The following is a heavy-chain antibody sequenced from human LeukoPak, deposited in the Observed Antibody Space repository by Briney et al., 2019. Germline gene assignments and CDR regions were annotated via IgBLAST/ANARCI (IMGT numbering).Heavy chain of an antibody. CDR3: AKLSGSGSPDFDY. CDR2: ISGSGGRA. J-gene: IGHJ4*02. V-gene: IGHV3-23*01. D-gene: IGHD6-19*01. Sequence: AGGSLRLSCAASGFTFTNYAMSWVRQAPGKGLEWVSTISGSGGRAYYADSVKGRFTISRDDSKNTLYLQMNSLRAEDTAVYYCAKLSGSGSPDFDYWGQGTLVTVSS. CDR1: GFTFTNYA.